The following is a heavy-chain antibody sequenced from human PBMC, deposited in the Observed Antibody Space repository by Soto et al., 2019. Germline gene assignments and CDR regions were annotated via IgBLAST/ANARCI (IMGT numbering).Heavy chain of an antibody. D-gene: IGHD3-9*01. J-gene: IGHJ4*02. CDR2: IFSNDEK. CDR1: GFSLSNARMG. CDR3: ARINDILTGFDY. V-gene: IGHV2-26*01. Sequence: QVTLKESGPVLVKPTETLTLTCTVSGFSLSNARMGVSWIRLPPGKALEWLADIFSNDEKSYSTSLKSRLTISKDTSISQVVLTMTNIDPVDTATYYCARINDILTGFDYWGQGTLVTVSS.